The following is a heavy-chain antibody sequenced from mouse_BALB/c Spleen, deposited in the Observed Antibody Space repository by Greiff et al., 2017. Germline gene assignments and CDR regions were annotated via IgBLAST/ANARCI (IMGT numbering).Heavy chain of an antibody. J-gene: IGHJ3*01. CDR1: GFTFSSYG. D-gene: IGHD1-1*01. CDR2: INSNGGST. Sequence: DVKLVESGGGLVQPGGSLKLSCAASGFTFSSYGMSWVRQTPDKRLELVATINSNGGSTYYQDSVKGRFTISRDNAKNTLYLQMRSLKSEDTAMYYCARDYYYVSSWFAYWGQGTLVTVSA. CDR3: ARDYYYVSSWFAY. V-gene: IGHV5-6-3*01.